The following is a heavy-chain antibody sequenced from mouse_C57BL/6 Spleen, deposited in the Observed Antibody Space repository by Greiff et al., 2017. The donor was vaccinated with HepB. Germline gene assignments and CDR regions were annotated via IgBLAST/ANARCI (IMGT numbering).Heavy chain of an antibody. J-gene: IGHJ2*01. V-gene: IGHV5-17*01. Sequence: EVMLVESGGGLVKPGGSLKLSCAASGFTFSDYGMHWVRQAPEKGLEWVAYISSGSSTIYYADTVKGRFTISRDNAKNTLFLQMTSLRSEDTAMYYCARTFYYGNPYYFDYWGQGTTLTVSS. D-gene: IGHD2-1*01. CDR2: ISSGSSTI. CDR1: GFTFSDYG. CDR3: ARTFYYGNPYYFDY.